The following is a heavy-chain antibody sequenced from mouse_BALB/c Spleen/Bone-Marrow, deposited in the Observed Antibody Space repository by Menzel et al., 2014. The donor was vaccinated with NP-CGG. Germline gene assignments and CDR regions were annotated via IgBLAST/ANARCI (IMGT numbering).Heavy chain of an antibody. J-gene: IGHJ2*01. CDR2: ISSGSTSI. CDR1: GFTFSSFG. V-gene: IGHV5-17*02. Sequence: EVKLMESGGGLVQPGGSRKLSCAVSGFTFSSFGMHWVRQAPEKGLEWVAYISSGSTSIFYADTLKGRFTISRNNSKNTLFLQMTSLRSEDTAMYYCARSRGNWDDFDYWGQGTTLTVSS. D-gene: IGHD4-1*01. CDR3: ARSRGNWDDFDY.